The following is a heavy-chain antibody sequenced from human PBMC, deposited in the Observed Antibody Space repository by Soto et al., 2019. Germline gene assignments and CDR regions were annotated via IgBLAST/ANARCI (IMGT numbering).Heavy chain of an antibody. D-gene: IGHD2-15*01. CDR2: ISAYNGNT. CDR3: ARDHRGGTDAFDI. CDR1: GYTFTSFG. V-gene: IGHV1-18*01. J-gene: IGHJ3*02. Sequence: QVQLVQSGAEAKKPGASVKVSCKASGYTFTSFGISWVRQAPGQGLEWMGGISAYNGNTNYAENLQGRVTMTTDTSTSTAYMGLRSLRSDDTAVYYCARDHRGGTDAFDIWGQGTMVTVSS.